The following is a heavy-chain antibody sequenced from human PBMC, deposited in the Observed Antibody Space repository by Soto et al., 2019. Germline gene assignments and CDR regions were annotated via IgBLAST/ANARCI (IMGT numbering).Heavy chain of an antibody. V-gene: IGHV4-34*01. CDR3: ARVRNYGDPAPFDP. Sequence: SETLSLTCAVYGGSFSGYYWTWIRQPPGTGLEWIGDINHSGSTNYNPSLKSRVTISVDTSKNQFSLKLSSVTAADTAVYYCARVRNYGDPAPFDPWGQGTLVTVSS. J-gene: IGHJ5*02. CDR2: INHSGST. CDR1: GGSFSGYY. D-gene: IGHD4-17*01.